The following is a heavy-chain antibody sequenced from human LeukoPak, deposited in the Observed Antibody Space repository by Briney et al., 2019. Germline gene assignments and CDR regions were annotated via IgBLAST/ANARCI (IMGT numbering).Heavy chain of an antibody. CDR2: VDPEDGET. D-gene: IGHD2-2*01. CDR1: EYTFTDYY. J-gene: IGHJ4*02. V-gene: IGHV1-69-2*01. Sequence: ASVKVSCKVSEYTFTDYYMHWVQQAPGKGLEWMGLVDPEDGETIYAEKFQGRVTITADTSTDTAYMELSSLRSEDTAVYYCATADCSSTSCYLDYWGQGTLVTVSS. CDR3: ATADCSSTSCYLDY.